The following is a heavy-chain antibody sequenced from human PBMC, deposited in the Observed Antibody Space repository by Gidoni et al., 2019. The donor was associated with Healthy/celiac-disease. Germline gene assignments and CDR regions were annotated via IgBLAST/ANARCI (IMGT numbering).Heavy chain of an antibody. Sequence: QVQLVESGGGLVKPGGSLRLSCAASGFTFSDYYMSWIRQARGQGLELVSYISSSSSYTNYADSVKGRFTISRDNAKNSLYLQMSSLRAEDTAVYYCARVGYSSSSQGWFDPWGQGTLVTVSS. CDR2: ISSSSSYT. CDR1: GFTFSDYY. D-gene: IGHD6-6*01. CDR3: ARVGYSSSSQGWFDP. J-gene: IGHJ5*02. V-gene: IGHV3-11*06.